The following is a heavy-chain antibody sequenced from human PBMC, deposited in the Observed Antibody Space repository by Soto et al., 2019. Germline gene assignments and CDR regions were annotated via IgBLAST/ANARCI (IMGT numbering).Heavy chain of an antibody. CDR2: IYYSGCT. CDR3: ASFSSGWDYYGMDV. V-gene: IGHV4-39*01. D-gene: IGHD6-19*01. J-gene: IGHJ6*02. Sequence: SETLSLTCTVSGGSISSSSYYWGWIRQPPGKGLEWIGSIYYSGCTYYNPSLKSRVTISVDTSKNQFSLKLSSVTAADTAVYYCASFSSGWDYYGMDVWGQGTTVTVAS. CDR1: GGSISSSSYY.